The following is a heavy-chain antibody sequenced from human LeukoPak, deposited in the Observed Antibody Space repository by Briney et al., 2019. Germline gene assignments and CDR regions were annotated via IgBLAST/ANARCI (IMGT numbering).Heavy chain of an antibody. Sequence: GGSLRLSGAASGFTFSSYSMTWVRQAPGKGLEWVSSISSSSSYIYYADSVKGRFTIPRDNAKNSLYLQMNSLRAEDTAVYYCARDRDCSSTSCYYDYWGQGTLVTVSS. V-gene: IGHV3-21*01. D-gene: IGHD2-2*01. J-gene: IGHJ4*02. CDR2: ISSSSSYI. CDR3: ARDRDCSSTSCYYDY. CDR1: GFTFSSYS.